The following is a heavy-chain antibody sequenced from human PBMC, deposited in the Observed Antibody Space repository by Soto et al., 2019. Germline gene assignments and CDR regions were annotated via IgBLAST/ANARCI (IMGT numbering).Heavy chain of an antibody. V-gene: IGHV4-59*01. Sequence: SETLSLTCTVSGASIFSDYWSWIRQPPGKGLEWIGYVYYTGSTLYNPSLESRVALSLDASKNQFSLKLSSVTAADTAVYYCATGGASSKPFDYWGQGALVTVSS. D-gene: IGHD2-15*01. CDR2: VYYTGST. CDR1: GASIFSDY. J-gene: IGHJ4*02. CDR3: ATGGASSKPFDY.